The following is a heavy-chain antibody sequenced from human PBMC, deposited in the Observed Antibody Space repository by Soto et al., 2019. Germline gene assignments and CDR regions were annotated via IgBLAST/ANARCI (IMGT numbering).Heavy chain of an antibody. CDR2: IYWDHDK. CDR3: AHSMRPRIFSV. Sequence: SGPTLVNPTQTLTLTCTFSGFSLSTSEVGXGXVRQPPGKAMEWVELIYWDHDKRYTPYLKSRLTITKDKSKNQVVITMTNLHPVDKDKYYCAHSMRPRIFSVWGQGTTVTVYS. CDR1: GFSLSTSEVG. J-gene: IGHJ6*02. V-gene: IGHV2-5*02. D-gene: IGHD3-3*01.